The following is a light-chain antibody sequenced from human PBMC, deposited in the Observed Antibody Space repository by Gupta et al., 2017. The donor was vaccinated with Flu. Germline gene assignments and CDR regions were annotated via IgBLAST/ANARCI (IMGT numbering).Light chain of an antibody. CDR3: NSYTSSYIFV. Sequence: SALTHPPSVSGAPGQSVTIPFTGTSFYVGPYNRVSWYQQSPGLVPTHRIYEGSRRTAGVPVRFAASKSGNTASLTISGLEGEDDADYYGNSYTSSYIFVFGAGTKVTVL. CDR1: SFYVGPYNR. CDR2: EGS. J-gene: IGLJ1*01. V-gene: IGLV2-18*02.